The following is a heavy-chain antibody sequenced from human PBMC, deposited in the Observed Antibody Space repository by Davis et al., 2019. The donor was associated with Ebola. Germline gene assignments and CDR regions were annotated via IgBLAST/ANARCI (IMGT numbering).Heavy chain of an antibody. CDR2: ISAYNGNT. CDR3: ARRITMILESWFDP. J-gene: IGHJ5*02. Sequence: AASVTVSCKASVYTSTNYGISWVRQAPGQGLEWMGWISAYNGNTNYAQKLQGRVTMTTDTSTSTAYMELRSLRSDDTAVYYCARRITMILESWFDPWGQGTLVTVSS. CDR1: VYTSTNYG. V-gene: IGHV1-18*04. D-gene: IGHD3-22*01.